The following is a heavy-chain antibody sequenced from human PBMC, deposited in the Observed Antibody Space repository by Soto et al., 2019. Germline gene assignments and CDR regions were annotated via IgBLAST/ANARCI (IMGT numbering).Heavy chain of an antibody. CDR1: GFTFSSYA. J-gene: IGHJ4*02. V-gene: IGHV3-23*01. D-gene: IGHD6-19*01. CDR3: AKVPVIAVDYYFDY. Sequence: GGSLRLSCTASGFTFSSYAISWVRQAPGKGLEWVSAISGSGGSTYYADSVKGRFTISRDNSKNTLYLQMNSLRAEDTAVYYCAKVPVIAVDYYFDYWGQGTLVTVSS. CDR2: ISGSGGST.